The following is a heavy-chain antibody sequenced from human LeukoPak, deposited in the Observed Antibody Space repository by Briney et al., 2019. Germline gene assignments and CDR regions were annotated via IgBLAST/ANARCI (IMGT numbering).Heavy chain of an antibody. Sequence: GGSLRLSCAASGFTVRSDYMSWVRQAPGKGLEWVSGMYSGGSTYYADSVKGRFTISRDNSKNTLYLQMNTLRADDTAVYYCARSVGYCSSASCYVNWFDPWGQGTLVTVSS. CDR1: GFTVRSDY. D-gene: IGHD2-2*01. V-gene: IGHV3-53*01. J-gene: IGHJ5*02. CDR3: ARSVGYCSSASCYVNWFDP. CDR2: MYSGGST.